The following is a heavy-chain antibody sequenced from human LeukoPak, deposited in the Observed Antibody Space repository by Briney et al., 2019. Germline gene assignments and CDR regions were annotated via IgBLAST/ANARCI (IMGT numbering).Heavy chain of an antibody. J-gene: IGHJ4*02. Sequence: GASLNLSFKASGYTFTNYAFSWVRQAPRHALEWIGWINAYNGNTNYAQNLQSRVTMTTDTSTSTAYIELRSLSFDDTAVYYCARRQGTTLSFDYWGQGALVTVPS. CDR1: GYTFTNYA. D-gene: IGHD2-2*01. CDR3: ARRQGTTLSFDY. CDR2: INAYNGNT. V-gene: IGHV1-18*01.